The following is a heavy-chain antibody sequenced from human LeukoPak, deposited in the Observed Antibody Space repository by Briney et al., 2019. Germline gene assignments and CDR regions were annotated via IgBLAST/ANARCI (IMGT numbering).Heavy chain of an antibody. Sequence: ASVKVSCKASGYTFTSYAMHWVRQAPAQRLEWMGWINAGNGNTKYSQKFQGRVTITRDTSASTAYMELSSLRSEDTAVYYCARDNSGGYDYVWGSYDYWGQGTLVTVSS. V-gene: IGHV1-3*01. CDR2: INAGNGNT. D-gene: IGHD3-16*01. J-gene: IGHJ4*02. CDR1: GYTFTSYA. CDR3: ARDNSGGYDYVWGSYDY.